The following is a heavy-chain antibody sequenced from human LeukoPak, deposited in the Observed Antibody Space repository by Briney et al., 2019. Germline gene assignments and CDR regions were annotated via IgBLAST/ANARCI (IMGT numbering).Heavy chain of an antibody. CDR2: IYSGGST. CDR3: AKDLGRYRNNYFDY. J-gene: IGHJ4*02. Sequence: GGSLRLSCAASGFTVSSNYMSWVRQAPGKGLEWVSVIYSGGSTYYADSVKGRFTISRDNSKNTLYLQMNSLRAEDTAVYYCAKDLGRYRNNYFDYWGQGTLVTVSS. CDR1: GFTVSSNY. D-gene: IGHD1-26*01. V-gene: IGHV3-53*01.